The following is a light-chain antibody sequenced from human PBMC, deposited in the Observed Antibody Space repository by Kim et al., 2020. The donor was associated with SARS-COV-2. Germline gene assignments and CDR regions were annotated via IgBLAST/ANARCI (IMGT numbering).Light chain of an antibody. CDR2: AAS. CDR3: LQQMTYPRT. J-gene: IGKJ1*01. Sequence: DIQMTQSPSSLSASVGDRVTITCRASQAISTYLAWYQQKPGTAPKRLIYAASSLQSGVPSRFSGSGYGSEFTLTISSLQSEDFATYYCLQQMTYPRTFGKGTKVDLK. CDR1: QAISTY. V-gene: IGKV1-17*01.